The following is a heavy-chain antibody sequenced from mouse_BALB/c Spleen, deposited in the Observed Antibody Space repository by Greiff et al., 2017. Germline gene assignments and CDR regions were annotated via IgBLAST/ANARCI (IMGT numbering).Heavy chain of an antibody. V-gene: IGHV5-6-3*01. CDR2: INSNGGST. D-gene: IGHD2-4*01. CDR3: ARARDYYDYDGGVTMDY. Sequence: DVKLVESGGGLVQPGGSLKLSCAASGFTFSSYGMSWVRQTPDKRLELVATINSNGGSTYYPDSVKGRFTISRDNAKNTLYLQMSSLKSEDTAMYYCARARDYYDYDGGVTMDYWGQGTSVTVSS. J-gene: IGHJ4*01. CDR1: GFTFSSYG.